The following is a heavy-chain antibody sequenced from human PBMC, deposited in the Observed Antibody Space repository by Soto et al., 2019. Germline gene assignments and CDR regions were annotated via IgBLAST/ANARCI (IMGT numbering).Heavy chain of an antibody. CDR1: GVSISSYY. CDR2: IYYSGST. J-gene: IGHJ3*02. Sequence: PSETLSLTCTVSGVSISSYYWIWIRQPPGKGLEWIGYIYYSGSTNYNPSLKSRVTISVDTSKNQFSLKLSSVTAADTAVYYCARVWGGAFDIWGQGTMVT. CDR3: ARVWGGAFDI. D-gene: IGHD3-10*01. V-gene: IGHV4-59*01.